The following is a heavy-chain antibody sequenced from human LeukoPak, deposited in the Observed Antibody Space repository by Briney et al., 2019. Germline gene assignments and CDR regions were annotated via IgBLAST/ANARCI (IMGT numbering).Heavy chain of an antibody. J-gene: IGHJ3*02. CDR1: GFTFSNYG. CDR3: VGGVNVFDI. V-gene: IGHV3-33*01. CDR2: MWYDGSNK. D-gene: IGHD3-22*01. Sequence: RGSLRLSCAASGFTFSNYGMHWVRQAPGKGLEWVAVMWYDGSNKYYTDSVKGRFTISRDNSKNTLSLQMNSLRTEDTAVYYCVGGVNVFDIGGKGTMVPVFS.